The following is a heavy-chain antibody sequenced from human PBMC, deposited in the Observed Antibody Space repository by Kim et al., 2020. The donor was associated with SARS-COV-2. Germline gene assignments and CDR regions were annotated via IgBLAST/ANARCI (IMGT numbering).Heavy chain of an antibody. Sequence: NPSLKSRVTISVDTSKNQFSLKLSSVTAADTAVYYCARIYYYDSSGYLRDWGQGTLVTVSS. V-gene: IGHV4-59*01. CDR3: ARIYYYDSSGYLRD. D-gene: IGHD3-22*01. J-gene: IGHJ4*02.